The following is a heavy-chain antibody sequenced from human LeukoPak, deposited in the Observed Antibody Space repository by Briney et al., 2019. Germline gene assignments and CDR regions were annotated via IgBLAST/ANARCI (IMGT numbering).Heavy chain of an antibody. V-gene: IGHV3-74*01. Sequence: PGGSPRLSCAASGFTFSSYWMHWVRQPPGKGLVWSSRSTTDGRSTTYADSVKGRFTVSRDNAKNTLYLQMNSLRAEDTAVYYCATGYSGNGVGYWGQGTLVTVSS. J-gene: IGHJ4*02. CDR3: ATGYSGNGVGY. CDR1: GFTFSSYW. CDR2: STTDGRST. D-gene: IGHD5-12*01.